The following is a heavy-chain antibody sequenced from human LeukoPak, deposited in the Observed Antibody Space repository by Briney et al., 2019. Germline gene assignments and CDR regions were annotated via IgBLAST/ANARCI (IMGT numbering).Heavy chain of an antibody. CDR1: GGSISTSDSY. CDR3: ARQYQLLRDASDF. J-gene: IGHJ4*02. V-gene: IGHV4-39*01. CDR2: IYHTGST. Sequence: PSETLSLTCTVSGGSISTSDSYWGWIRQPPGKGLECIGYIYHTGSTYYNPSLKSRVTISADTSKDQFSLKLNSVTAADTAVYYCARQYQLLRDASDFWGRGTLVTVSS. D-gene: IGHD1-26*01.